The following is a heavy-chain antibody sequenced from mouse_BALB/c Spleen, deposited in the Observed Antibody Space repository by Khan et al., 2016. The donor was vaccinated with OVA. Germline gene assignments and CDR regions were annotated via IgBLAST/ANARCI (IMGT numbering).Heavy chain of an antibody. V-gene: IGHV2-2*02. CDR3: ARRGYDYVQGALFAY. D-gene: IGHD2-4*01. CDR1: GFSLTNYS. J-gene: IGHJ3*01. Sequence: QVQRQQSGPGLVQPSQSLSITCTVSGFSLTNYSVHWVRQYPGKGLEWLGVIWSAGSTDYNAAFISRLTISKDNSRSQVFFTMNSLQPNDTAIYICARRGYDYVQGALFAYWGQGTLVTVSA. CDR2: IWSAGST.